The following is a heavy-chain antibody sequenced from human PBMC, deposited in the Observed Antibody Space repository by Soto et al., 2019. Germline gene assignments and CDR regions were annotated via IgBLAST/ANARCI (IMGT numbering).Heavy chain of an antibody. CDR2: IKKDGSDE. CDR1: GFTFSSYS. CDR3: ARDLDYHISTDYYDAFDI. Sequence: GGSLRLSCVASGFTFSSYSMSWVRQAPGKGLEWVANIKKDGSDEKYVDSVKGRFTISRDNAKNSLYLQLNSLRAEDTATYYCARDLDYHISTDYYDAFDIWGQGTMVT. D-gene: IGHD3-9*01. J-gene: IGHJ3*02. V-gene: IGHV3-7*01.